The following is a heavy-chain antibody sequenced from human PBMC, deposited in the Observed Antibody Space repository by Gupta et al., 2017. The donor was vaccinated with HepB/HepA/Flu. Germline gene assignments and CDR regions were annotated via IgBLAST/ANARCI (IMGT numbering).Heavy chain of an antibody. CDR1: GFIFSNYA. V-gene: IGHV3-23*01. CDR2: ISGSGDNT. Sequence: EVQLLESGGGLVQPGGSLRLSCAASGFIFSNYAINWVRQAPGKGLEWVSAISGSGDNTEYADSVKGRLTISRDNSKNTLYLQMNSLRADDTAVYFCAKGYDFWSAFQLFESWGQGTLVTVSS. CDR3: AKGYDFWSAFQLFES. J-gene: IGHJ4*02. D-gene: IGHD3-3*01.